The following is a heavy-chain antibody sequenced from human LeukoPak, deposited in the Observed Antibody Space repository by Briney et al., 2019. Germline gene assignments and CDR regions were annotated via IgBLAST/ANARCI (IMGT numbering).Heavy chain of an antibody. D-gene: IGHD6-6*01. Sequence: AGESLKISCKGSGYSFTSYWIGWVRQMPGKGLEWMGIIYPGDSDTRYSPSFQGQVTISADKSISTAYLQWSSLKASDTAVYYCARQRHSSLYYFDYWGQGTLVTVSS. J-gene: IGHJ4*02. V-gene: IGHV5-51*01. CDR2: IYPGDSDT. CDR3: ARQRHSSLYYFDY. CDR1: GYSFTSYW.